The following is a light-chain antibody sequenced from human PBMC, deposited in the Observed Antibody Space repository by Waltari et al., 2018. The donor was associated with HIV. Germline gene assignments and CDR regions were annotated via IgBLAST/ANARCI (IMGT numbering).Light chain of an antibody. V-gene: IGKV1-9*01. CDR1: QDISTN. J-gene: IGKJ2*01. CDR3: LQPSNFPFT. Sequence: DSRLTQSPSLLSASGADRVSITCRSRQDISTNLAWFQQTSGKVPHLLMYSASTLHVGVPSRFSVSGSGTEFTLTIYVLQPEDFATYYCLQPSNFPFTFGPGTKLAIK. CDR2: SAS.